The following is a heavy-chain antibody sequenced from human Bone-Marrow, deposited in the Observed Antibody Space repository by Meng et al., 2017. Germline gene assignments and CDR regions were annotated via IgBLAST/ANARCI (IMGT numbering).Heavy chain of an antibody. J-gene: IGHJ2*01. V-gene: IGHV4-31*03. Sequence: QVQRQASGPGLVKPSQPLSLTCSVSGGCISSGKHYWSWIRQHPGKGLEYIGYIYYSGSTYYNPSLKSRVIISVDTSKNQFSLRLNSVTAADTAVYYCASLYGDSSVWYLDLWGRGTLVTVSS. CDR1: GGCISSGKHY. D-gene: IGHD4-17*01. CDR3: ASLYGDSSVWYLDL. CDR2: IYYSGST.